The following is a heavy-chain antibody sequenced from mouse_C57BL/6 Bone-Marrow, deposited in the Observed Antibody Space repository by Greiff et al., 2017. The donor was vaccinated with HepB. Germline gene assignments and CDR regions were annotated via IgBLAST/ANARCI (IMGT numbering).Heavy chain of an antibody. CDR2: IYPGDGDT. D-gene: IGHD3-3*01. J-gene: IGHJ2*01. Sequence: QVQLQQSGPELVKPGASVKISCKASGYAFSSSWMNWVKQRPGKGLEWIGRIYPGDGDTNYNGKFKGKATLTADKSSSTAYMQLSSLTSEDSAVYFCAREGDVDYWGQGTTLTVSS. CDR3: AREGDVDY. CDR1: GYAFSSSW. V-gene: IGHV1-82*01.